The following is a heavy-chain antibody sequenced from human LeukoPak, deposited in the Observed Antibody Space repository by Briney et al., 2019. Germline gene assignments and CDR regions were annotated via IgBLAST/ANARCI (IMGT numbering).Heavy chain of an antibody. CDR2: IYYSGST. V-gene: IGHV4-59*01. CDR1: GGSISSYY. J-gene: IGHJ3*02. D-gene: IGHD3-3*01. Sequence: SETLSLTCTVSGGSISSYYWSWIRQPPGKGLEWIGYIYYSGSTNYNPSLKSRVTISVDTSKNQFSLKLSSVTAADTAVYYCARDQAAALRFLEWDGAFDIWGQGTMVTVSS. CDR3: ARDQAAALRFLEWDGAFDI.